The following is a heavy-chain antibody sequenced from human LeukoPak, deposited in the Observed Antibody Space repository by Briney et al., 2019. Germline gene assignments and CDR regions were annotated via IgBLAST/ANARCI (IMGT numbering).Heavy chain of an antibody. CDR3: ARKRGTLDY. CDR2: ISAYNGNT. D-gene: IGHD6-25*01. CDR1: GYTFTSYG. V-gene: IGHV1-18*01. J-gene: IGHJ4*02. Sequence: ASVKVSCKASGYTFTSYGISWVRQAPGQGLEWMGWISAYNGNTNYAQKLQGRVTMTRDMSTSTVYMELSSLRSEDTAVYYCARKRGTLDYWGQGTLVTVSS.